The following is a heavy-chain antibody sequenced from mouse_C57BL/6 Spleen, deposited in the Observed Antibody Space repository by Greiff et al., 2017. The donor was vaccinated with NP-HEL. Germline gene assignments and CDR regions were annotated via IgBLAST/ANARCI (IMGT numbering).Heavy chain of an antibody. J-gene: IGHJ4*01. CDR2: INPNNGGT. CDR3: ARAGYDYVYYYAMDY. CDR1: GYTFTDYY. D-gene: IGHD2-4*01. Sequence: VQLQQSGPELVKPGASVKISCKASGYTFTDYYMNWVKQSHGKSLEWIGDINPNNGGTSYNQKFKGKATLTVDKSSSTAYMELRSLTSEDSAVYYCARAGYDYVYYYAMDYWGQGTSVTVSS. V-gene: IGHV1-26*01.